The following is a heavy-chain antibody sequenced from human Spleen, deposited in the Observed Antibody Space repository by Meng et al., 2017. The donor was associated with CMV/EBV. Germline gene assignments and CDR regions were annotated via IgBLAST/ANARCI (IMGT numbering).Heavy chain of an antibody. D-gene: IGHD2-15*01. CDR1: GFTFSSYS. J-gene: IGHJ4*01. CDR3: ARLGYCDATTCPLDY. V-gene: IGHV3-21*04. Sequence: GESLKISCAASGFTFSSYSMNWVRQAPGKGLEWVSSISSSSSYIYYADSVKGRFTISRDNAKNSLYLQMNSLRADDTALYFCARLGYCDATTCPLDYWGRGTVVTVSS. CDR2: ISSSSSYI.